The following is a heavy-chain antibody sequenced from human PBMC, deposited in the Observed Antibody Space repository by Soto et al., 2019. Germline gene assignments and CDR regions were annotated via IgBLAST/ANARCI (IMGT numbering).Heavy chain of an antibody. V-gene: IGHV3-7*01. CDR1: GFTFSSYW. CDR2: IKQDGSEK. Sequence: EVQLVESGGGLVQPGGSLRLSCAASGFTFSSYWMSWVRQAPGKGLEWAANIKQDGSEKYYVDSEKGRFTISRDNAKNSLYLQMNSLRAEDTAVYYCARRYCSGGSCYPYNWFDPWGQGTLVTVSS. CDR3: ARRYCSGGSCYPYNWFDP. D-gene: IGHD2-15*01. J-gene: IGHJ5*02.